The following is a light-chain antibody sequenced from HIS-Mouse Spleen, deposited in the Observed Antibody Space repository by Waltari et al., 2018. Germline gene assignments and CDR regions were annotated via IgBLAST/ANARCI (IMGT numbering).Light chain of an antibody. Sequence: SYELPQPPSLSESPGQTARITCSGDALPKNYAYRYQQKSGQAPVLVIYEDSKRPSGIPERFSGSSSGTMATLTISGAQVEDEADYYCYSTDSSGNHRVFGGGTKLTVL. J-gene: IGLJ2*01. CDR2: EDS. CDR3: YSTDSSGNHRV. V-gene: IGLV3-10*01. CDR1: ALPKNY.